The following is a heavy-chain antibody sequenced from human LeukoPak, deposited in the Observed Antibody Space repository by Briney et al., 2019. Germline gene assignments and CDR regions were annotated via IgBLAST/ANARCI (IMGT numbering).Heavy chain of an antibody. CDR1: GFTLSSYA. CDR3: AKSGNTETVDY. CDR2: IRDTDGRT. D-gene: IGHD4-17*01. J-gene: IGHJ4*02. V-gene: IGHV3-23*01. Sequence: GGSLTLSCAASGFTLSSYAMSWVRQTPGKGLECVSTIRDTDGRTYYADSVEGRFTISRDNSTNTLYLQMNSLRAGDTAIYYCAKSGNTETVDYWGQGTLVTVSS.